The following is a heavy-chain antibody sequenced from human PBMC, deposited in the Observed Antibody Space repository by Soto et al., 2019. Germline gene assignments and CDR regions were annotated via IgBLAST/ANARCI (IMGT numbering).Heavy chain of an antibody. V-gene: IGHV1-18*01. J-gene: IGHJ4*02. Sequence: QVQLVQSGAEVKKPGASVKVSCKASGYTFTSYGISWVRQAPGQGLEWMGWISAYNGNTNYAQKLQGRVTMTTDTATSTAYMELRSLRSDDTAVYYCARDRRDNWNDLSGDYWGQGTLVTVSS. CDR2: ISAYNGNT. CDR3: ARDRRDNWNDLSGDY. D-gene: IGHD1-20*01. CDR1: GYTFTSYG.